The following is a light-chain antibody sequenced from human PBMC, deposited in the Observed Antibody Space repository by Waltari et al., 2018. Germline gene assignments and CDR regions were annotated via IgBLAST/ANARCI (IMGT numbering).Light chain of an antibody. Sequence: SYELTQPPSVSVSPGQTASIHCPADKLGNKYAYWYQQKSGQSPVLVIYKDDKRPSEMSERFSGSNSGNTATLTISGTQAMDEADYYCQAWDSGTVVFGGGTKLTVL. CDR3: QAWDSGTVV. J-gene: IGLJ2*01. V-gene: IGLV3-1*01. CDR2: KDD. CDR1: KLGNKY.